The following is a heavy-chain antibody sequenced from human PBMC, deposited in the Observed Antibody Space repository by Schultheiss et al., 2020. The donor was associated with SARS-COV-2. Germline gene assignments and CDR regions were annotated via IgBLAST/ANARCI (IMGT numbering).Heavy chain of an antibody. J-gene: IGHJ6*02. CDR1: GDSVSSNSAA. D-gene: IGHD3-22*01. CDR3: AGGAYYYDSSGYYYYGMDV. CDR2: TYYRSKWYN. V-gene: IGHV6-1*01. Sequence: SQTLSLTCAISGDSVSSNSAAWNWIRQSPSRGLEWLGRTYYRSKWYNDYAVSVKSRITINPDTSKNQFSLQLNSVTPEDTAVYYCAGGAYYYDSSGYYYYGMDVWGQGTTVTVSS.